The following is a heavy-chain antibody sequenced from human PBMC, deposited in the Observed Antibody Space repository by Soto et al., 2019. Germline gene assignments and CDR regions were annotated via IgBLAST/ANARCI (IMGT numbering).Heavy chain of an antibody. CDR2: ISSSSSYI. Sequence: GGSLRLSCAASGFTFSSYSMNWVRQAPGKGLEWVSSISSSSSYIYYADSVKGRFTISRDNAKNSLYLQMNSLRAEDTAVYYCARDGYCSSTSCYLVVWGQGTMVTV. CDR1: GFTFSSYS. CDR3: ARDGYCSSTSCYLVV. J-gene: IGHJ3*01. D-gene: IGHD2-2*03. V-gene: IGHV3-21*01.